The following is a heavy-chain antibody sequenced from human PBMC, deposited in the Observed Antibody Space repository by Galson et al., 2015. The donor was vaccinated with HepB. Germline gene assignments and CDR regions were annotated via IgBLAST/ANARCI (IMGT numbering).Heavy chain of an antibody. CDR2: IIPILGIA. D-gene: IGHD2-21*01. Sequence: QSGAEVKKPGESLRISCKASGGTFSSYTISWVRQAPGQGLEWMGRIIPILGIANYAQKFQGRVTITADKSTSTAYMELSSLGSEDTAVYYCARDGDLWLIGAYYFDYWGQGTLVTVSS. CDR1: GGTFSSYT. J-gene: IGHJ4*02. CDR3: ARDGDLWLIGAYYFDY. V-gene: IGHV1-69*04.